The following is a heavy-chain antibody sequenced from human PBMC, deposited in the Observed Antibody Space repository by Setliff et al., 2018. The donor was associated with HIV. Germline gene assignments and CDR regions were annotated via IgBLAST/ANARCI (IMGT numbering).Heavy chain of an antibody. Sequence: PGGSLRLSCAASGFAFNNAWMSWVRQAPGKGLEWVARIKSKTDGATADYAAPVKGRFTISRDDSESTLYLQMNSLKAEDTAMYYCVTDQITMVRGVSYYYYYMDVWGKGTTVTVSS. D-gene: IGHD3-10*01. CDR1: GFAFNNAW. CDR2: IKSKTDGATA. CDR3: VTDQITMVRGVSYYYYYMDV. V-gene: IGHV3-15*01. J-gene: IGHJ6*03.